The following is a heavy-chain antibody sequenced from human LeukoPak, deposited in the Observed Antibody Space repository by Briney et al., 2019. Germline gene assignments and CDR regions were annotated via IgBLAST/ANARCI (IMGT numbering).Heavy chain of an antibody. CDR2: IYYSGST. Sequence: SETLSLTCAVYGGSFSGYYWSWIRQPPGKGLEWIGSIYYSGSTYYNPSLKSRVTISVDTSKNQFSLKLSSVTAADTAVYYCARNGSPNCSGGSCYSPSPYYFDYWGQGTLVTVSS. CDR1: GGSFSGYY. CDR3: ARNGSPNCSGGSCYSPSPYYFDY. D-gene: IGHD2-15*01. V-gene: IGHV4-34*01. J-gene: IGHJ4*02.